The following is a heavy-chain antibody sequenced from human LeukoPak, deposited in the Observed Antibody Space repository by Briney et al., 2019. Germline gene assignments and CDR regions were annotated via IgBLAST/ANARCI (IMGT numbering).Heavy chain of an antibody. J-gene: IGHJ4*02. Sequence: GGSLRLSCAASGFIFSSYSMNWVRQAPGKGLEWVAVISYDGSNKYYADSVKGRFTISRDNSKNTLYLQMNSLRAEDTAVYYCARDSDHYYGSGSCYYWGQGTLVAVSS. CDR1: GFIFSSYS. D-gene: IGHD3-10*01. V-gene: IGHV3-30*03. CDR2: ISYDGSNK. CDR3: ARDSDHYYGSGSCYY.